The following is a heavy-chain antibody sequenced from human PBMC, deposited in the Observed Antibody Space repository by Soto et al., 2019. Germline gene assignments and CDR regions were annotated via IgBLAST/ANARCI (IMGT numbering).Heavy chain of an antibody. CDR3: ARAYYDILTGYYDYYGMDV. CDR1: GGSISSSSYY. J-gene: IGHJ6*02. Sequence: PSETLSLTCTVSGGSISSSSYYWGWIRQPPGKGLEWIGSIYYSGSTYYNPSLKSRVTISVDTSKNQFSLKLSSVTAADTAVYYRARAYYDILTGYYDYYGMDVWGQGTTVT. CDR2: IYYSGST. V-gene: IGHV4-39*01. D-gene: IGHD3-9*01.